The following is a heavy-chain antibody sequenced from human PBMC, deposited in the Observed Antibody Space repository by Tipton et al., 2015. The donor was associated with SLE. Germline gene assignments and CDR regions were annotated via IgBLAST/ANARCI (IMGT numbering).Heavy chain of an antibody. J-gene: IGHJ4*02. D-gene: IGHD1-1*01. CDR2: VYYSGNT. CDR1: GASLSSNSDY. Sequence: LRLSCTVSGASLSSNSDYWGWIRQPPGKGLEWIGSVYYSGNTDYRPSLKSRVTISMDMSKRQFSLRLSSVTAADTAVYYCARHFAPGGNWNPGYFDYWGQGMLVTVSS. V-gene: IGHV4-39*07. CDR3: ARHFAPGGNWNPGYFDY.